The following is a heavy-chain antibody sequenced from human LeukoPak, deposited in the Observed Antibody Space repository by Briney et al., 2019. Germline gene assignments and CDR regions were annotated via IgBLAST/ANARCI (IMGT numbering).Heavy chain of an antibody. CDR1: GFTFSSYA. V-gene: IGHV3-23*01. CDR2: IRGGGGST. Sequence: GGSLRLSCAASGFTFSSYAMSWVRQAPGKGLELVSAIRGGGGSTYHADSGKGRFTISRDNSKNTLYLQMNSLRAEDTAVYYCAKGGSGSYYYYFDYWGQGTLVTVSS. D-gene: IGHD1-26*01. J-gene: IGHJ4*02. CDR3: AKGGSGSYYYYFDY.